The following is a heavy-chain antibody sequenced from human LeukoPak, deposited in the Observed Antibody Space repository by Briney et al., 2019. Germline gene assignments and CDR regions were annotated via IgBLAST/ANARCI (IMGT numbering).Heavy chain of an antibody. V-gene: IGHV4-39*01. CDR3: ARHYLSDGILSTFDP. CDR2: IYYRGST. J-gene: IGHJ5*02. CDR1: GGSIISSPYY. Sequence: SETLSLTCTVSGGSIISSPYYWGWIRQPPGKGLEWIETIYYRGSTYSNPSLNSRVTISLDTSKNQFSLRLRSVTAADTALYYCARHYLSDGILSTFDPWGQGTLITVSS. D-gene: IGHD2-2*01.